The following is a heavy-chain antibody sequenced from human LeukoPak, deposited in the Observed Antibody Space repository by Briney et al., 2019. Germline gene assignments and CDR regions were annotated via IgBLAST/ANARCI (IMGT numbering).Heavy chain of an antibody. CDR2: ICHNGAT. CDR1: GASMINYC. CDR3: ARWSDSQRAFDN. Sequence: SETLSLTCSVSGASMINYCWNWLRRPPGRRLEWIGYICHNGATNSYPSLKSRVTKSIDTSKNQFSLRLASVTASDTAVYFCARWSDSQRAFDNWGQGTQVTVSS. V-gene: IGHV4-59*01. D-gene: IGHD4-23*01. J-gene: IGHJ4*02.